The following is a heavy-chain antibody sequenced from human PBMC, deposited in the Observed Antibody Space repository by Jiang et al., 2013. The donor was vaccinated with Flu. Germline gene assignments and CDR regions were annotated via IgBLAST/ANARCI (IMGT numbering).Heavy chain of an antibody. CDR1: GGSISSYY. V-gene: IGHV4-59*08. CDR2: IYYSGST. CDR3: ARQLGYGDSGYFDY. J-gene: IGHJ4*02. Sequence: LLKPSETLSLTCTVSGGSISSYYWSWIRQPPGKGLEWIGYIYYSGSTNYNPSLKSRVTISVDTSKNQFSLKLSSVTAADTAVYYCARQLGYGDSGYFDYWGQGTLVTVSS. D-gene: IGHD4-17*01.